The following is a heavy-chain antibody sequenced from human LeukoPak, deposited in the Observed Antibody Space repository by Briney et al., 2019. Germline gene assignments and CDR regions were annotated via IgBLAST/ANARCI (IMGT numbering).Heavy chain of an antibody. J-gene: IGHJ4*02. D-gene: IGHD3-10*01. CDR3: ARDLSSWFGELFTSNMYYFDY. CDR1: GFTFSSYS. CDR2: ISSSSYI. V-gene: IGHV3-21*01. Sequence: GGSLRLSCAASGFTFSSYSMNWVRQAPGKGLEWVSSISSSSYIYYADSVKGRFTISRDNAKNSLYLQMNSLRAEDTAVYYCARDLSSWFGELFTSNMYYFDYRGQGTLVTVSS.